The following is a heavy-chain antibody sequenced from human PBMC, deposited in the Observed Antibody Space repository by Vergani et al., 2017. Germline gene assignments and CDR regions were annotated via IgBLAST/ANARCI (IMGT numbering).Heavy chain of an antibody. CDR2: ITPFFPTG. D-gene: IGHD7-27*01. Sequence: QVQLVQSGAEVKKPGSSVKVSCKASGGTFNIYSVSWLRQAPGQGPEWMGGITPFFPTGHYAQKFQGRVTFTADESATTVYMELSSLRSEATAVYYCAGPRTAENLPKPLYYFYGLDVWGQGTTVTVSS. CDR3: AGPRTAENLPKPLYYFYGLDV. CDR1: GGTFNIYS. V-gene: IGHV1-69*12. J-gene: IGHJ6*02.